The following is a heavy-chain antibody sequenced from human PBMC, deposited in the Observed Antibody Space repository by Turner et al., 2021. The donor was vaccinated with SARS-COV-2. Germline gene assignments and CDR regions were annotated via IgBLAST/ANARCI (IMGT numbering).Heavy chain of an antibody. CDR2: IYYTGSA. CDR1: GGSVSSGRYY. J-gene: IGHJ4*02. D-gene: IGHD3-3*01. V-gene: IGHV4-61*01. Sequence: QVQLHASGPGLVKPSETLSLTCAVSGGSVSSGRYYWSWIRQPPGKGLEWIGYIYYTGSANYNPSLKSRVSISADTSKNQFSLKLSSVTAADTAVYYCARVYGDADYFAYWGQGTLATVSS. CDR3: ARVYGDADYFAY.